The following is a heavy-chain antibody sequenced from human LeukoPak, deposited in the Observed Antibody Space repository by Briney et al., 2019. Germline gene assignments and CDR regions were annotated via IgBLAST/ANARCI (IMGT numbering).Heavy chain of an antibody. CDR3: ARGNYDFWSGYYTSGYGMDV. CDR2: IYYSGST. D-gene: IGHD3-3*01. V-gene: IGHV4-59*08. CDR1: GGSFSGYY. J-gene: IGHJ6*02. Sequence: PSETLSLTCAVYGGSFSGYYWSWIRQPPGKGLEWIGYIYYSGSTNYNPSLKSRVTISVDTSKNQFSLKLSSVTATDTAVYYCARGNYDFWSGYYTSGYGMDVWGQGTTVTVSS.